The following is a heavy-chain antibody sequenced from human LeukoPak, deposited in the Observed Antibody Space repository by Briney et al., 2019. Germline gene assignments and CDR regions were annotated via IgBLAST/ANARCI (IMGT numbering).Heavy chain of an antibody. CDR1: GYSISIGYY. V-gene: IGHV4-38-2*02. D-gene: IGHD3-22*01. Sequence: SETLSLSCTVSGYSISIGYYWAWLRQPPGRRLEWIRTIHRSGNTNYNPSLKSRITISLDMSKNQFSLKVHSVTAADTAVYYCAREAGGDYYHTSDYSQRDSWGQGTLVTVSS. J-gene: IGHJ4*02. CDR2: IHRSGNT. CDR3: AREAGGDYYHTSDYSQRDS.